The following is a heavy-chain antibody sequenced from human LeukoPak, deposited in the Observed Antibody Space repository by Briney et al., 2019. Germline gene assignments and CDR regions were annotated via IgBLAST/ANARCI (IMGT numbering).Heavy chain of an antibody. J-gene: IGHJ6*02. CDR3: ARHYDSSGYYGLYYYYGMDV. V-gene: IGHV4-34*01. CDR2: INHSGST. D-gene: IGHD3-22*01. CDR1: GGSFSGYY. Sequence: SETLSLTCAVYGGSFSGYYWSWIRQPPGKGLEWIGEINHSGSTNYKPSLKSRVTISVDTSKNQFSLKLSSVTAADTAVYYCARHYDSSGYYGLYYYYGMDVWGQGTTVTVSS.